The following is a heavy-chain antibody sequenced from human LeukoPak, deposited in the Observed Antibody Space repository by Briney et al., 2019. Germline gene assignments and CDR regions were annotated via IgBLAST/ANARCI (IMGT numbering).Heavy chain of an antibody. V-gene: IGHV3-23*01. Sequence: PGGSLRLSCAASGFTFSSYAMSWVRQAPGKSLEWVSGIGGSGSRTYYADSVKGRFTISRDNSKNTLYLQMNSLRAEDTAVYYCAKDRPFPEYYFDYWGQGTLVTVSS. CDR3: AKDRPFPEYYFDY. D-gene: IGHD2/OR15-2a*01. J-gene: IGHJ4*02. CDR1: GFTFSSYA. CDR2: IGGSGSRT.